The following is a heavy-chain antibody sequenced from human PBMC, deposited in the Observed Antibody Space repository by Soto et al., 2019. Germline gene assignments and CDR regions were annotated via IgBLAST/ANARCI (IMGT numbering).Heavy chain of an antibody. CDR3: ARETPRAVLTATDDY. Sequence: SETLSLTCTVSGGSISSSSFYWGWIRQPPGKGLEWIGNIYYSGGTYYNPSLKSRVTISVDTSKNQFSLKLISVTAADTAVYYCARETPRAVLTATDDYWGQGTLVTVSS. V-gene: IGHV4-39*02. J-gene: IGHJ4*02. CDR2: IYYSGGT. CDR1: GGSISSSSFY. D-gene: IGHD2-21*02.